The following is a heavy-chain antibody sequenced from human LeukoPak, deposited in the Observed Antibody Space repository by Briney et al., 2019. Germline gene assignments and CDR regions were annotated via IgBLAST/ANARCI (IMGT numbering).Heavy chain of an antibody. J-gene: IGHJ6*02. Sequence: GGSLRLSCAASGFTFSSYGMHWVRQAPGKGLEWVAVIWYDGSNKYYADSVKGRFTISRDNSKNTLYLQMNSLRAEDTAVYYCARDPDMTTYAMDVWGQGTTVTVSS. CDR1: GFTFSSYG. D-gene: IGHD4-11*01. CDR2: IWYDGSNK. CDR3: ARDPDMTTYAMDV. V-gene: IGHV3-33*01.